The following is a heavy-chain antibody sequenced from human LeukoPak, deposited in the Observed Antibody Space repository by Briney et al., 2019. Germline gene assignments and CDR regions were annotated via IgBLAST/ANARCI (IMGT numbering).Heavy chain of an antibody. D-gene: IGHD5-18*01. CDR3: AREYNYGYDY. J-gene: IGHJ4*02. CDR1: GGTFSTFA. V-gene: IGHV1-2*02. Sequence: ASVKVSCKASGGTFSTFALSWVRQAPGQGLEWMGWINPNSGGTNYAQKFQGRVTMTRDTSISTAYMELSRLRSDDTAVYYCAREYNYGYDYWGQGTLVTVSS. CDR2: INPNSGGT.